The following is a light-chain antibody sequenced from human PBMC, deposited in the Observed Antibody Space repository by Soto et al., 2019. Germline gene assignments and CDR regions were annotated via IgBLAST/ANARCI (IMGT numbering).Light chain of an antibody. CDR2: DAS. CDR3: QQYDNLLWWT. CDR1: QDISNY. Sequence: DIQMTQSPSSLSASVGDRVTITCQASQDISNYLNWYQQKPGKAPKLLIYDASNLETGVPSRFSGSGSVTDFTFTISSLQPEDIATYYCQQYDNLLWWTFGQGTKVEIK. V-gene: IGKV1-33*01. J-gene: IGKJ1*01.